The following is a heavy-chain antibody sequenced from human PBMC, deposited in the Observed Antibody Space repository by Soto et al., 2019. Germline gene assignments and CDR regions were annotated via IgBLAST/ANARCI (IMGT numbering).Heavy chain of an antibody. CDR1: GYTFTSYG. J-gene: IGHJ4*02. D-gene: IGHD3-3*01. Sequence: ASVKVSCKASGYTFTSYGISWVRQAPGQGLEWMGWISAYNGNTNYAQKLQGRVTMTTDTSTSTAYMELRSLRSDDTAVYYCASRASGYFKVGTELDYWGQGTLVTVSS. CDR3: ASRASGYFKVGTELDY. V-gene: IGHV1-18*01. CDR2: ISAYNGNT.